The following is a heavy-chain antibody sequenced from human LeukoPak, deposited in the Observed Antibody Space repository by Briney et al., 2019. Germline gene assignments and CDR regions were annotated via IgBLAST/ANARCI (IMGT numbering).Heavy chain of an antibody. D-gene: IGHD5-24*01. Sequence: GESLKISCKGSGYRFTTYWIAWVRQMPGKGLEWMGIIYPGDSDTRYSPSFQGQVTISADKSISTAYLQWSSLKASDIAMYYCARQAGRDGYNYYDAFDIWGQGTMVTVSS. CDR2: IYPGDSDT. V-gene: IGHV5-51*01. CDR3: ARQAGRDGYNYYDAFDI. J-gene: IGHJ3*02. CDR1: GYRFTTYW.